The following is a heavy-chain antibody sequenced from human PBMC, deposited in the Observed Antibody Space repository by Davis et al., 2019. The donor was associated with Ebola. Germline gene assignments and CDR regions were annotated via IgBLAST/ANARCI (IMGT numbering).Heavy chain of an antibody. CDR2: INHSGST. CDR1: GGSFSGYY. D-gene: IGHD3-22*01. CDR3: AVGAYDSSGYWDY. V-gene: IGHV4-34*01. Sequence: SQTLSLTCAVYGGSFSGYYWSWIRQPPGKGLEWIGEINHSGSTNYNPSLKSRVTISVDTSKNQFSLKLSSVTAADTAVYYCAVGAYDSSGYWDYWGQGTLVTVSS. J-gene: IGHJ4*02.